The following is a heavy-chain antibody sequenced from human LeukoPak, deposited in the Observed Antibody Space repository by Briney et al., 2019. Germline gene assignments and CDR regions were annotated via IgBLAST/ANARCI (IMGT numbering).Heavy chain of an antibody. Sequence: SETLSLTCAVSGDSISSGGYWWSWIRQHPGKGLEWIGYISYGGKADYNPSLKSRVAISADTPKNQFSLKLSSTTAADTAVYYCARAPVATPSEFDYWGQGTLVTVSS. CDR1: GDSISSGGYW. J-gene: IGHJ4*02. D-gene: IGHD5-12*01. V-gene: IGHV4-31*11. CDR2: ISYGGKA. CDR3: ARAPVATPSEFDY.